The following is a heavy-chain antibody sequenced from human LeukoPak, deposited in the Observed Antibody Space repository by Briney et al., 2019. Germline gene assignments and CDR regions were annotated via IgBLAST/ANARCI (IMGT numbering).Heavy chain of an antibody. CDR1: GFTFSSYA. CDR3: ASLIAAARRGIAAASDY. Sequence: VQPGGSLRLSCAASGFTFSSYAMSWVRQAPGKGLEWVSAISGSGGSTYYADSVKGRFTISRDNSKNTLYLQMNSLRAEDTAVYYCASLIAAARRGIAAASDYRGQGTLVTVSS. D-gene: IGHD6-13*01. CDR2: ISGSGGST. J-gene: IGHJ4*02. V-gene: IGHV3-23*01.